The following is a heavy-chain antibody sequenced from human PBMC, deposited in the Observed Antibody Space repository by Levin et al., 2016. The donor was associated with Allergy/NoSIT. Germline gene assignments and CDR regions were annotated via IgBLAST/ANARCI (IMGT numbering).Heavy chain of an antibody. V-gene: IGHV3-33*01. CDR1: GFTFSSYG. J-gene: IGHJ6*02. CDR3: ARDRGSSSDYYYYGMDV. Sequence: GESLKISCAASGFTFSSYGMHWVRQAPGKGLEWVAVIWYDGSNKYYADSVKGRFTISRDNSKNTLYLQMNSLRAEDTAVYYCARDRGSSSDYYYYGMDVWGQGTTVTVSS. CDR2: IWYDGSNK. D-gene: IGHD6-6*01.